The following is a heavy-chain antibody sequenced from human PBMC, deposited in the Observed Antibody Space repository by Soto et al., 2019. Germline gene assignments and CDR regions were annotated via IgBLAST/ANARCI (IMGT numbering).Heavy chain of an antibody. Sequence: GGSLRLSCAASGFTFSSYSMNWVRQAPGKGLEWVSSISSSSSYIYYADSVKGRFTISRDNAKNSLYLQMNSLRAEDTAVYYCATSTGTASGFDYWGQGTLVTV. D-gene: IGHD1-1*01. CDR1: GFTFSSYS. V-gene: IGHV3-21*01. CDR3: ATSTGTASGFDY. J-gene: IGHJ4*02. CDR2: ISSSSSYI.